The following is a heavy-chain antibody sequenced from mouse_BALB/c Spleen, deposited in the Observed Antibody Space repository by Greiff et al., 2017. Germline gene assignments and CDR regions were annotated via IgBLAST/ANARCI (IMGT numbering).Heavy chain of an antibody. J-gene: IGHJ4*01. Sequence: QVQLQQSGPELVRPGVSVKISCKGSSYTFTDYAMHWVKQSHAKSLEWIGVISTYYGNTNYNQKFKGKATMTVDKSSSTAYMELARLTSEDSAVYYCARGYYYGSSYPYAMDYWGQGTSVTVSS. CDR3: ARGYYYGSSYPYAMDY. D-gene: IGHD1-1*01. CDR1: SYTFTDYA. V-gene: IGHV1-67*01. CDR2: ISTYYGNT.